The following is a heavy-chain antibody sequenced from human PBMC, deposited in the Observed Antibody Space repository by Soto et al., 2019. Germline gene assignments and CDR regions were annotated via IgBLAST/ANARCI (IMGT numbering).Heavy chain of an antibody. CDR1: GFTFNNYA. Sequence: GGSLRLSCAASGFTFNNYAMSWVRQAPGKGLEWVSAINAAGVSTYYADSVKGRFTISRDNSKNTVYLQMNSLRAEDTAAYYCAKARGHTYSYGEFDYWGQGALVTVSS. D-gene: IGHD5-18*01. CDR2: INAAGVST. J-gene: IGHJ4*02. CDR3: AKARGHTYSYGEFDY. V-gene: IGHV3-23*01.